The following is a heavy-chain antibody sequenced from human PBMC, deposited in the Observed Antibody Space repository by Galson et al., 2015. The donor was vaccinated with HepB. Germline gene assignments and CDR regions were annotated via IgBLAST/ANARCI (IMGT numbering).Heavy chain of an antibody. D-gene: IGHD5-18*01. V-gene: IGHV1-24*01. CDR2: NDPEDGET. J-gene: IGHJ4*02. CDR1: GYTVTDLS. CDR3: TTGIGYSYGAYDY. Sequence: SVKVSCKVSGYTVTDLSIFWVRQAPGKGLEWMGGNDPEDGETIYAQRLQGRVTMTEDTSTDTTYMELSSLTSEDTAVYYCTTGIGYSYGAYDYWGQGTLVTVSS.